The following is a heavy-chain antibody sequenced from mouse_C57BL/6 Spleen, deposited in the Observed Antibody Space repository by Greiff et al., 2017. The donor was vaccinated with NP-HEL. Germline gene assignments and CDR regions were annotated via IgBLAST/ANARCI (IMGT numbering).Heavy chain of an antibody. CDR3: TRGMVFITTVVATPYAMDY. Sequence: EVQVVESGEGLVKPGGSLKLSCAASGFTFSSYAMSWVRQTPEKRLEWVAYISSGGDYIYYADTVKGRFTISRDNARNTLYLQMSSLKSEDTARYYCTRGMVFITTVVATPYAMDYWGQGTSVTVSS. CDR1: GFTFSSYA. D-gene: IGHD1-1*01. J-gene: IGHJ4*01. CDR2: ISSGGDYI. V-gene: IGHV5-9-1*02.